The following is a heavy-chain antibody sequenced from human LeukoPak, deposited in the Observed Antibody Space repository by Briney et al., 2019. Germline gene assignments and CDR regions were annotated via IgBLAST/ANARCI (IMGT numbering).Heavy chain of an antibody. J-gene: IGHJ4*02. CDR3: ARGLWGYYDSSGHFDY. CDR1: GGSISSGGYS. CDR2: IYHSGST. D-gene: IGHD3-22*01. Sequence: SETLSLTCAVSGGSISSGGYSWSWIRQPPGKGLEWIGYIYHSGSTYYNPSLKSRVTISVARSKNQFSLKLSSVTAADTAVYYCARGLWGYYDSSGHFDYWGQGTLVTVSS. V-gene: IGHV4-30-2*01.